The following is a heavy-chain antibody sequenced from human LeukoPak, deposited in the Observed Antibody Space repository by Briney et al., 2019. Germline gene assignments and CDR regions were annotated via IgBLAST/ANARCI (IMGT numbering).Heavy chain of an antibody. Sequence: ASVKVSCKASGYTFTSYGISWVRQAPGQGLEWMGWISAYNGNTNYAQKLQGRVTMTTDTSTSTAYMELRSLRSDDTAVYYCARVEHIVVVTAPIDYWGQGTLVTVSS. CDR3: ARVEHIVVVTAPIDY. D-gene: IGHD2-21*02. CDR2: ISAYNGNT. V-gene: IGHV1-18*01. J-gene: IGHJ4*02. CDR1: GYTFTSYG.